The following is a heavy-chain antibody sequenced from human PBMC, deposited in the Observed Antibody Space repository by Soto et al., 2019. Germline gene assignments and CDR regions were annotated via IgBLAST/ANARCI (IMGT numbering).Heavy chain of an antibody. J-gene: IGHJ4*02. CDR1: GGSVRSGSYY. CDR3: ARDSTGRHDY. V-gene: IGHV4-61*01. D-gene: IGHD2-2*01. Sequence: SESRSLTWSVRGGSVRSGSYYWTWIRQPPGKGLEGIVYIDHSKTTNYNASLESRVTTSIDTSKNQFFLKLNSVTAADAAVYYCARDSTGRHDYWGQGTLVTVSS. CDR2: IDHSKTT.